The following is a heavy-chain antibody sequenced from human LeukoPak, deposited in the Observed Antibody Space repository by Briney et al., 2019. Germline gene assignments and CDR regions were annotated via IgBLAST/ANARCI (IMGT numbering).Heavy chain of an antibody. Sequence: PSETLSLTCAVSGYSISSGYYWGWIRQPPGKGLEWIGSVFHSGSTSSYPSLKSRATISVDTSKNQFSLKLSSVTAADTAVYYCARGDGSYSDWGQGTLVTVSS. CDR2: VFHSGST. D-gene: IGHD2-15*01. J-gene: IGHJ4*02. V-gene: IGHV4-38-2*01. CDR1: GYSISSGYY. CDR3: ARGDGSYSD.